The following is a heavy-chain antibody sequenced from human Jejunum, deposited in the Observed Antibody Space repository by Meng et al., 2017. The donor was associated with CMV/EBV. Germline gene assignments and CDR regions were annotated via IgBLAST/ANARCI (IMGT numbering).Heavy chain of an antibody. Sequence: CAFYGESFGATFWGWLRQPPGKGLEWIGEINHSGGTNYNPSLKSRVTISVDTSKTQFSLKLTSATAADTAVYYCARELVPAVPFDFWGQGTLVTVSS. V-gene: IGHV4-34*01. CDR2: INHSGGT. CDR3: ARELVPAVPFDF. J-gene: IGHJ4*02. CDR1: GESFGATF. D-gene: IGHD2-2*01.